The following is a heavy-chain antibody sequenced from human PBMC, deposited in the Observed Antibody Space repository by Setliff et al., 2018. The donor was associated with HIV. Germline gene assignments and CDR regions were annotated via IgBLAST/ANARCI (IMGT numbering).Heavy chain of an antibody. D-gene: IGHD3-10*01. CDR2: IVPAFGST. V-gene: IGHV1-2*02. Sequence: ASVKVSCKASGYTFTGYYMHWLRQAPGQGPEWMGGIVPAFGSTNYAQKFRDRVKITADGSQTTVYMQLNSLRSDDTAVYYCAKDGSGTLRGTFYIWGQGTQVTVSS. J-gene: IGHJ3*02. CDR3: AKDGSGTLRGTFYI. CDR1: GYTFTGYY.